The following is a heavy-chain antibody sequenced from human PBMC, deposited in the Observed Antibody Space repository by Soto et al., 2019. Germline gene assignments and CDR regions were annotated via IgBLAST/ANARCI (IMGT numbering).Heavy chain of an antibody. CDR3: GRDLTSNANCIDP. Sequence: SETLSLTCSVSGDYIHVGGYYWTWIRQRPGKGLEWMGYIYYTGKTYYNPSLESRLTMSVDRSKNQFSLRLTSVTAADAAVYFCGRDLTSNANCIDPWGQGTLVTVSS. CDR1: GDYIHVGGYY. V-gene: IGHV4-30-4*01. CDR2: IYYTGKT. D-gene: IGHD2-2*01. J-gene: IGHJ5*02.